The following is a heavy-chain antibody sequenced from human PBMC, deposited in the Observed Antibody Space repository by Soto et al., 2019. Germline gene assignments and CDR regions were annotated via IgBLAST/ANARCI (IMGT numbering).Heavy chain of an antibody. V-gene: IGHV1-18*01. Sequence: APVKVSCTTSCSSFSNYGITWVRQAPGQPLEWLGWISLYSDGTNYSQKFQGRVSMPTDTSTTTAYMELSSLRSDDTAVSDCARVVPGAEARLDPWGQGTLVTVSS. CDR3: ARVVPGAEARLDP. CDR1: CSSFSNYG. J-gene: IGHJ5*02. CDR2: ISLYSDGT. D-gene: IGHD2-2*01.